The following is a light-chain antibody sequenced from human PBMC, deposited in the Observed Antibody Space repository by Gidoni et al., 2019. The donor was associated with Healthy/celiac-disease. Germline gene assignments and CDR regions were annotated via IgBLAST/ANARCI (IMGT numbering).Light chain of an antibody. V-gene: IGLV1-44*01. CDR3: AAWDDSLNGPV. J-gene: IGLJ2*01. CDR2: SNH. Sequence: QSVLTQPSSASGTPGQRVTISCSGSSANVGSNTVNWDRQLPGTAPKLLIYSNHQRPSGVPDRFSGSKSGTSASLAISGLQSENEADYYCAAWDDSLNGPVFGGGTKLTVL. CDR1: SANVGSNT.